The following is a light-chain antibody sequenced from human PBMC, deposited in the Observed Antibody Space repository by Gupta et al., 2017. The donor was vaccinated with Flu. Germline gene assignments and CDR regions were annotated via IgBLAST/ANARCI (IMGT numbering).Light chain of an antibody. V-gene: IGKV4-1*01. CDR3: QQYYSPPWA. Sequence: DIVMTQSPDSLAVSLGERATINCKSSQSVLYSSNNKNYLVWYQQKPGQPPNLLIYWASTRESGVPDRFSGRGSGTDFTLTISSRQAEDVAVYYCQQYYSPPWAFGQGTKVEIK. J-gene: IGKJ1*01. CDR1: QSVLYSSNNKNY. CDR2: WAS.